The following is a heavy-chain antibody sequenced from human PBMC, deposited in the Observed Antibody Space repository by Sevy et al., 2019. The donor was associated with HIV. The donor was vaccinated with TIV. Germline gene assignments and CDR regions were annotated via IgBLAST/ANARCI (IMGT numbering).Heavy chain of an antibody. D-gene: IGHD3-22*01. CDR3: AKDVVGGYYDSSGYSDH. J-gene: IGHJ4*02. V-gene: IGHV3-23*01. CDR1: GFTFTEFV. CDR2: INSGAGST. Sequence: GGSLRLSCAASGFTFTEFVMSWVRQAPGKGLEWVSTINSGAGSTYYADSVKGRFTISRDNSQNTLDLQMNSLRAEDTAVYYCAKDVVGGYYDSSGYSDHWGQGTLVTVSS.